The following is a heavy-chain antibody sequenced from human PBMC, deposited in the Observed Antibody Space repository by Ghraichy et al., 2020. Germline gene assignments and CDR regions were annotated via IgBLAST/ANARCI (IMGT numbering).Heavy chain of an antibody. J-gene: IGHJ1*01. CDR1: GFSLSTSGVG. Sequence: SGPTLVKPTQTLTLTCTFSGFSLSTSGVGVGWIRQPPGKALEWLALIYWDDDKRYSPSLKSRLTITKDTSKNQVVLTMTNMDPVDTATYYCAHSLVLAYYDSSGYEYFQHWGQGTLVTVSS. D-gene: IGHD3-22*01. CDR3: AHSLVLAYYDSSGYEYFQH. V-gene: IGHV2-5*02. CDR2: IYWDDDK.